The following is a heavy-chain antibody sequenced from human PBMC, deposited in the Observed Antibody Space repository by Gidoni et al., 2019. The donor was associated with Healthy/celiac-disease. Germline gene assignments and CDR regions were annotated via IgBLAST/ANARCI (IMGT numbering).Heavy chain of an antibody. CDR1: GFTFSSYA. V-gene: IGHV3-30-3*01. D-gene: IGHD2-2*02. J-gene: IGHJ6*02. CDR3: ARVQFKAAITNYYYYGMDV. CDR2: ISYDGSNK. Sequence: QVQLVESGGGVVQPGRSLRLSCAASGFTFSSYAMHWVRQAPGKGLEWVAVISYDGSNKYYADSVKGRFTISRDNSKNTLYLQMNSLRAEDTAVYYCARVQFKAAITNYYYYGMDVWGQGTTVTVSS.